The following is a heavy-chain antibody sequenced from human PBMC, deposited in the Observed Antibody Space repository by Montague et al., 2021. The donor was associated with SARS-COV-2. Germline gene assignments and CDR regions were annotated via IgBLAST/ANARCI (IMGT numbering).Heavy chain of an antibody. D-gene: IGHD5-12*01. Sequence: SETLSPTCTVSGASISSSNYYWDWIRQPPGKGLEWIGSIYDSGSTYYNPSLKSRVTISVDTSKNHFSLKLSSVTAADTAVYYCARRGRKLLPVATTIGGFDIWGQGTMVTVSS. CDR3: ARRGRKLLPVATTIGGFDI. V-gene: IGHV4-39*02. CDR1: GASISSSNYY. CDR2: IYDSGST. J-gene: IGHJ3*02.